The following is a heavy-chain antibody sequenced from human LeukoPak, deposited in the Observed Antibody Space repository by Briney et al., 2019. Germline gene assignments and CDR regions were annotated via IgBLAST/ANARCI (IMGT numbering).Heavy chain of an antibody. CDR2: ISAYNGNT. J-gene: IGHJ5*02. CDR3: ARTIVPQYNWFDP. V-gene: IGHV1-18*01. Sequence: GASVKVSCKASGCTFTSYGISWVRQAPGQGLEWMGWISAYNGNTNYAQKLQGRVTMTTDTSTSTAYMELRSLRSDDPAVYYCARTIVPQYNWFDPWGQGTLVTVSS. CDR1: GCTFTSYG. D-gene: IGHD3-10*01.